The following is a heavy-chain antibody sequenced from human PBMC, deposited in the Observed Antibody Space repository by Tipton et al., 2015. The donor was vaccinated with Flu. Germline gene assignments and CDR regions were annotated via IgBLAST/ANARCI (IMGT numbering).Heavy chain of an antibody. J-gene: IGHJ5*02. V-gene: IGHV4-31*03. CDR3: ARETGTYYDSSGPTRP. CDR1: GDSISTGGAY. D-gene: IGHD3-22*01. CDR2: IYYSGST. Sequence: LRLSCTVSGDSISTGGAYWTWVRQHPGKGLEWIASIYYSGSTYYNPSLWSRVTISVDTSKNQISLKVNSVTAADTAVYYCARETGTYYDSSGPTRPWGQGTLVTVSS.